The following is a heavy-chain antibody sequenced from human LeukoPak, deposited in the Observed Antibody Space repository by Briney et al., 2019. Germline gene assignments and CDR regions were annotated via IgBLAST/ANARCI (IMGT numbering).Heavy chain of an antibody. CDR3: VKRTYCSSTSCAYELDY. J-gene: IGHJ4*02. Sequence: GGSLRLSCSASGFTFSSYAMHWVRQAPGKGLEYVSAISSNGGSTYYADSVKGRFTISGDNSKNTLYLQMSSLRAEDTAVYYCVKRTYCSSTSCAYELDYWGQGTLVTVSS. CDR2: ISSNGGST. V-gene: IGHV3-64D*06. CDR1: GFTFSSYA. D-gene: IGHD2-2*01.